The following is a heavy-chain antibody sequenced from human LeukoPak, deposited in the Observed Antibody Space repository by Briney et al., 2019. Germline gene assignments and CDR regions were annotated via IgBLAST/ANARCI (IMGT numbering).Heavy chain of an antibody. V-gene: IGHV3-23*01. J-gene: IGHJ4*02. CDR2: ISGSGGNT. CDR3: VKAAGIIGTTYFDY. D-gene: IGHD1-20*01. Sequence: GSLRLSCAASGFTFSSYAMGWVRPAPGKGLGWVSGISGSGGNTYYVDSVKGRFTISRDNSKNKFYLQMNSLRAEDTAVYYCVKAAGIIGTTYFDYWGQGTLVTVSS. CDR1: GFTFSSYA.